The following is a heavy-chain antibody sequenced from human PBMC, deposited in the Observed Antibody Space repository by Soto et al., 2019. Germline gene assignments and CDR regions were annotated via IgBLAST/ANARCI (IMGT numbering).Heavy chain of an antibody. V-gene: IGHV3-21*01. CDR1: GFTFSSYS. D-gene: IGHD3-3*01. CDR3: ARDQGFWSGYYNYYYYGMDV. Sequence: SLRLSCAASGFTFSSYSMNWVRQAPGNGLEWVSSISSSSSYIYYADSVKGRFTISRDNAKNSLYLQMNSLRDEDTAVYYCARDQGFWSGYYNYYYYGMDVWGQGTTVTVSS. J-gene: IGHJ6*02. CDR2: ISSSSSYI.